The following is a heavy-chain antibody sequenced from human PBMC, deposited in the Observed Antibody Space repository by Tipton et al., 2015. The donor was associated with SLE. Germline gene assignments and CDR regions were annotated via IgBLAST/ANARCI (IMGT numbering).Heavy chain of an antibody. CDR1: GFTFSSYA. D-gene: IGHD3-3*01. CDR3: AKGDYDFWSGYDY. V-gene: IGHV3-64*04. J-gene: IGHJ4*02. Sequence: SLRLSCAASGFTFSSYAMHWVRQAPGKGLEYVSAISSNGGSTYYADSVKGRFTISRDNSKNTLYLQMNSLRAEDTAVYYCAKGDYDFWSGYDYWGQGTLVTVSS. CDR2: ISSNGGST.